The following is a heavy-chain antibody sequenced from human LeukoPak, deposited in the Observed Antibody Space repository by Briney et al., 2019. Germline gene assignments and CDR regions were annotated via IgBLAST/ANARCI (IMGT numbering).Heavy chain of an antibody. CDR1: GYSFTSYW. CDR3: ARDQWLDEDYYYYMDV. CDR2: IYPGNPDT. J-gene: IGHJ6*03. Sequence: GEALKISCKGPGYSFTSYWIGWVRQMPGKGLEWMGIIYPGNPDTRYSPSLQGQVTIPADKSISTAYLQWSSLKVSDTAMYYCARDQWLDEDYYYYMDVWGKGTTVTVSS. V-gene: IGHV5-51*01. D-gene: IGHD6-19*01.